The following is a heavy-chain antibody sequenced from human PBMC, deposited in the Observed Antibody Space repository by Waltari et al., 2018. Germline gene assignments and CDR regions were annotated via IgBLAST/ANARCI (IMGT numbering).Heavy chain of an antibody. CDR2: IYYSGTT. CDR1: GGSISKRKYY. CDR3: ARHWKRSGYRFDP. V-gene: IGHV4-39*01. D-gene: IGHD5-12*01. J-gene: IGHJ5*02. Sequence: QLQLQESGPGLVKPSETLSLTSTAPGGSISKRKYYWGWIRQSPGKGLEWIGSIYYSGTTYYNPTLKSRVSISGDLSKNQFSLKVSSVTAADTAVYYCARHWKRSGYRFDPWGQGSLVTVSS.